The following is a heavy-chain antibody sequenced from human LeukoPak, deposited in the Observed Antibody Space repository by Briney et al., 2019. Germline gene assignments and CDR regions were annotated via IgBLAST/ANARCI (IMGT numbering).Heavy chain of an antibody. J-gene: IGHJ4*02. CDR2: LSYSGGNT. V-gene: IGHV3-23*01. D-gene: IGHD3-16*02. CDR1: GFTFSSYD. Sequence: GGSLRLSCAASGFTFSSYDMNWVRQAPGKGLEWVSALSYSGGNTYYADSVKGRFTISRDNSKNTLYLQMNSLRAEDTAVYYCAKVTYDYVWGSYRSASFDSWGQGTLVTVSS. CDR3: AKVTYDYVWGSYRSASFDS.